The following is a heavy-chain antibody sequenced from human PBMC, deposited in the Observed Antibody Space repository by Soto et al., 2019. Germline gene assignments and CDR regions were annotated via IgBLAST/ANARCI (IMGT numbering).Heavy chain of an antibody. CDR3: ATYIYDSSGYYQY. V-gene: IGHV4-30-2*01. Sequence: SETLSLTCAISGAPITWGDYSWNWIRQPPGKGLEWIGYIFHGGSTYYNPSLRSRVTISVDRSRTQFSLKMSSVTAADTAVYYCATYIYDSSGYYQYWGQGTLVTVSS. D-gene: IGHD3-22*01. CDR2: IFHGGST. J-gene: IGHJ4*02. CDR1: GAPITWGDYS.